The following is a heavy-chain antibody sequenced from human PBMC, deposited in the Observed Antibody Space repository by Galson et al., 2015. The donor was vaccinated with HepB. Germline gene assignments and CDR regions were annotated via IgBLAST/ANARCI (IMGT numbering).Heavy chain of an antibody. D-gene: IGHD3-10*01. CDR1: GFTFGAYE. V-gene: IGHV3-48*03. CDR2: ISRNGNMI. J-gene: IGHJ4*02. Sequence: SLRLSCAASGFTFGAYEMNWVRQAPGKGLEWVSYISRNGNMIYYAESVRGRFTVSRDNARDSLYLQMNSLRAGDTAVYYCVRDDALWSWYFDSWGQGILVPVSS. CDR3: VRDDALWSWYFDS.